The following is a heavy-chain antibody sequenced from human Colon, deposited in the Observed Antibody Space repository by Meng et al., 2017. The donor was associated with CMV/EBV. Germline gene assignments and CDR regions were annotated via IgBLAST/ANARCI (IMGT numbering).Heavy chain of an antibody. D-gene: IGHD5-18*01. Sequence: GPLQGSSPGLVKRSGTLSLICSVSGVSISSDNWWTWVRQPPGKGLEWIGEIYHSGTTNYNPSLKSRVTISVDKSKNQVSLNLSSVTAADTAVYFCAKIPLGYSLSPLVGLDPWGQGTLVTVSS. J-gene: IGHJ5*02. CDR3: AKIPLGYSLSPLVGLDP. CDR2: IYHSGTT. V-gene: IGHV4-4*02. CDR1: GVSISSDNW.